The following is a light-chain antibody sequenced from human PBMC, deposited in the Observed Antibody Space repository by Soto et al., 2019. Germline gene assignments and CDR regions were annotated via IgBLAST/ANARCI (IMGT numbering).Light chain of an antibody. CDR2: GAS. J-gene: IGKJ5*01. Sequence: IVLTQSXGTLSLYQWEXXXXXXXAIQSVSNKFLAWYQQKXGQAHGLLIYGASXRATGIPDRFSGSGSGTDFTLTISSLQPEDFAVYYCQQRSNWPITFGQGTRLEIK. V-gene: IGKV3D-20*02. CDR1: QSVSNKF. CDR3: QQRSNWPIT.